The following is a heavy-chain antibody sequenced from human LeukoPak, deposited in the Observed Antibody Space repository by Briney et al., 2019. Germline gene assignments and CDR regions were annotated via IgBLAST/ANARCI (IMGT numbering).Heavy chain of an antibody. Sequence: SETLSLTCTVSGGSISGHYWSWIRQPPGKGLEWIGYIYYSGSTNYNPSLKSRVTISVDTSKNQFSLKLSSVTAADTAVYYCARAPRRYSSSWYYLWFDPWGQGTLVTVSS. CDR1: GGSISGHY. J-gene: IGHJ5*02. V-gene: IGHV4-59*11. CDR2: IYYSGST. D-gene: IGHD6-13*01. CDR3: ARAPRRYSSSWYYLWFDP.